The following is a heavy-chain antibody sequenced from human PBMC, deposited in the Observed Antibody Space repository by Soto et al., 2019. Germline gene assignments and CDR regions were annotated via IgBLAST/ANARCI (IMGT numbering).Heavy chain of an antibody. D-gene: IGHD4-17*01. Sequence: PGGSLRLSCAASGFTFSSYEMNWVRQAPGKGLEWVSYISSSGSTIYYADSVKGRFTISRDNAKNSLYLQMNSLRAEDTAVHYCARRYTVTTDYYYYGMDVWGQGTTVTVSS. CDR2: ISSSGSTI. CDR1: GFTFSSYE. CDR3: ARRYTVTTDYYYYGMDV. J-gene: IGHJ6*02. V-gene: IGHV3-48*03.